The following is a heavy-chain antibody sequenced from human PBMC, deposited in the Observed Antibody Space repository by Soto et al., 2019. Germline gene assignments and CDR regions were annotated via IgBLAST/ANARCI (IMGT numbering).Heavy chain of an antibody. Sequence: PSETLSLTCAVYGGSFIGYYWSWRRQPPGKGLEWIGEINHSGSPNYNPSLKSRVTISVDTSKNQFSLKMTSVTAADTAVYYCATANWSHHYFDPWGQGTLVTVSS. D-gene: IGHD1-1*01. CDR2: INHSGSP. J-gene: IGHJ5*02. V-gene: IGHV4-34*01. CDR1: GGSFIGYY. CDR3: ATANWSHHYFDP.